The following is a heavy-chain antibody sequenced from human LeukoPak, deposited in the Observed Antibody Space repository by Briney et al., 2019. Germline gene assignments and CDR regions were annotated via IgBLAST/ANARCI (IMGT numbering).Heavy chain of an antibody. CDR3: ATISAQTFDI. V-gene: IGHV3-7*01. CDR2: IKPDGSDK. D-gene: IGHD5-24*01. CDR1: GFSFRIHW. Sequence: GGSLRLSCVGSGFSFRIHWVNWVRQSPGKGLEWVANIKPDGSDKYYVDSARGRFTVSRDNAKNSAFLQMNSLRAEDTAIYYCATISAQTFDIWGQGTLVSVSS. J-gene: IGHJ3*02.